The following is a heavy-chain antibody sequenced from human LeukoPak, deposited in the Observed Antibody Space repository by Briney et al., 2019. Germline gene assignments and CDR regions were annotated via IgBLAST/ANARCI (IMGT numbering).Heavy chain of an antibody. J-gene: IGHJ4*02. CDR3: ARGGIAAAGGVVDY. Sequence: PSETLSLTCTVSGGSISSYYWSWIRQPPGKGLEWIGYIYYSGTTNYNPSLKSRVTISVDTSKNQFSLKLSSVTAADTAVYYCARGGIAAAGGVVDYWGQGTLVTVSS. CDR2: IYYSGTT. CDR1: GGSISSYY. D-gene: IGHD6-13*01. V-gene: IGHV4-59*12.